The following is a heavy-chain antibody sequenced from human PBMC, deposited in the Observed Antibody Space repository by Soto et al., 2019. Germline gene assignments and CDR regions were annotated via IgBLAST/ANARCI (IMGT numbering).Heavy chain of an antibody. CDR3: ARAAMGGSSWPFDY. J-gene: IGHJ4*02. V-gene: IGHV4-4*02. Sequence: PGGSLRLSCAASGFTFSSYAMSWVRQPPGKGLEWIGEIYHSGSTNYNPSLKSRVTISVDKSKNQFSLKLSSVTAADTAVYYCARAAMGGSSWPFDYWGQGTLVTVSS. CDR2: IYHSGST. D-gene: IGHD6-13*01. CDR1: GFTFSSYAM.